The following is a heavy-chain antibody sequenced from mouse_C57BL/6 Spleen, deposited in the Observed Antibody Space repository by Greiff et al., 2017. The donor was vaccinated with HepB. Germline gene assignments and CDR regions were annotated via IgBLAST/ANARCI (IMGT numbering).Heavy chain of an antibody. CDR1: GYTFTSYW. CDR3: ARDYGSSLWFAY. D-gene: IGHD1-1*01. CDR2: IDPSDSET. Sequence: QVQLQQPGAELVRPGSSVKLPCKASGYTFTSYWMHWVKQRPIQGLEWIGNIDPSDSETHYNQKFKDKATLTVDKSSSTAYMQLSSLTSEDSAVYYCARDYGSSLWFAYWGQGTLVTVSA. V-gene: IGHV1-52*01. J-gene: IGHJ3*01.